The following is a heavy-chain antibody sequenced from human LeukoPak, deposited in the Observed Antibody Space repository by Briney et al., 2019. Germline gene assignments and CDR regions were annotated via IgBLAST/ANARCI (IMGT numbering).Heavy chain of an antibody. CDR2: IYDSGST. Sequence: SETLSLTCTVSNGSISSYYWSWIRQPPGKGLEWIGYIYDSGSTYYNPSLKSRVTISVDTSKNQFSLKLRSVTAADTAVYYCAREFDPWGQGTLVTVSS. V-gene: IGHV4-59*01. J-gene: IGHJ5*02. CDR3: AREFDP. CDR1: NGSISSYY.